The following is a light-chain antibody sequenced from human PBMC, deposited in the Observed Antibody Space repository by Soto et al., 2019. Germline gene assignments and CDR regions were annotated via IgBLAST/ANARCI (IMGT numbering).Light chain of an antibody. J-gene: IGLJ2*01. V-gene: IGLV4-60*02. Sequence: HPVLTQSSSASASLGSSVKLTCTLSSGHSSYIIAWHQQQPGKAPRYLMNLEGSGSFNKGSGVPDRFSGSSSGADRYLTISNLQFEDEADYYCETWDINTHVVFGGGTQLTVL. CDR2: LEGSGSF. CDR3: ETWDINTHVV. CDR1: SGHSSYI.